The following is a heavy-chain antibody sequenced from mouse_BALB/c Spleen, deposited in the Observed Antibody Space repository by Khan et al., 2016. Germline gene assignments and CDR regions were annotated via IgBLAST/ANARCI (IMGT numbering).Heavy chain of an antibody. CDR3: AGLEDI. D-gene: IGHD1-3*01. J-gene: IGHJ2*01. V-gene: IGHV2-9*02. CDR1: GYSLTSYG. Sequence: QVQLQESGPGLVAPSQCLSITCTVSGYSLTSYGVHWVRQPPGQGLEWLGVIWAGGSTNYNSALMSRLSTSNANSYSQASFILNSLQTDDAAMYYCAGLEDIWGQGTTLTVSS. CDR2: IWAGGST.